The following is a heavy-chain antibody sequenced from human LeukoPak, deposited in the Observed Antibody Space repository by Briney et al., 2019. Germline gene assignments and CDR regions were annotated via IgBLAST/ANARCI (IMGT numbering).Heavy chain of an antibody. CDR2: ISAYNGNT. Sequence: ASVKVSCKASGYIFTSYGISWVRQAPGQGLEWMGWISAYNGNTNYAQKLQGRVTMTTDTSTSTAYMELRSLRSDDTAVYYCARDPGYSSSWYWEANWFDPWGQGTLVTVSS. CDR1: GYIFTSYG. J-gene: IGHJ5*02. CDR3: ARDPGYSSSWYWEANWFDP. V-gene: IGHV1-18*01. D-gene: IGHD6-13*01.